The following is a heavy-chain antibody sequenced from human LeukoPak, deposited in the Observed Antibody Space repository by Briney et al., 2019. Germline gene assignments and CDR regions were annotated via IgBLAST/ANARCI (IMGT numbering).Heavy chain of an antibody. CDR1: GFTFSSHW. CDR2: IKEDGSEK. CDR3: ASLNYGQVWGSPHYYFDY. Sequence: HPGGSLRLSCAASGFTFSSHWMAWVRRAPAKGLEWVANIKEDGSEKYYLDSMKGRLTISRDNAKKSLYLQMNSLRVEDTGIYYCASLNYGQVWGSPHYYFDYWGQGILVTVSS. D-gene: IGHD3-16*01. J-gene: IGHJ4*02. V-gene: IGHV3-7*01.